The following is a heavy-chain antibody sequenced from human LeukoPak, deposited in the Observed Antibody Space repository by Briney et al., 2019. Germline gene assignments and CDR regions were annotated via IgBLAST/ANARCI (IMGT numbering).Heavy chain of an antibody. CDR1: GFTFSSYG. D-gene: IGHD6-13*01. CDR3: AKAHPPGIAAAGSPFDY. Sequence: GGSLRLSCAASGFTFSSYGMHWVRQAPGKGLEWVAFIRYDGSNKYYADSGKGRFTISRDNSKNTLYLQKNSLRAEGTAVYYCAKAHPPGIAAAGSPFDYWGQVTLVTVAT. V-gene: IGHV3-30*02. J-gene: IGHJ4*02. CDR2: IRYDGSNK.